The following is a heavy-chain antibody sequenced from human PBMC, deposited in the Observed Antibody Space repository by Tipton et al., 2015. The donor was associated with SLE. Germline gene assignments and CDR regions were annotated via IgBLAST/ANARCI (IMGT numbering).Heavy chain of an antibody. Sequence: TLSLTCAVSGYSISSGYYWGSIRQPPGKGLEWIAYIYHSGSTYYNPSLKSRVTISVDTSKNQFSLTLSSVTAADTAVYYCARGMRYCSGGSCYGCSFDVWGQGTMVTVSS. D-gene: IGHD2-15*01. CDR2: IYHSGST. V-gene: IGHV4-38-2*01. CDR3: ARGMRYCSGGSCYGCSFDV. CDR1: GYSISSGYY. J-gene: IGHJ3*01.